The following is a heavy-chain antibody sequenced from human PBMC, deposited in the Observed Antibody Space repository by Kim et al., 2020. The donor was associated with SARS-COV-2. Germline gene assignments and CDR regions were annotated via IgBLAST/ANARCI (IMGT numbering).Heavy chain of an antibody. J-gene: IGHJ1*01. CDR2: INHSGST. Sequence: SETLSLTCAVYGGSFSGYYWSWIRQPPGKGLEWIGEINHSGSTNYNPSLKSRVTISVDTSKNQFSLKLSSVTAADTAVYYCARGDYGDYPEYFQHWGQGT. D-gene: IGHD4-17*01. CDR3: ARGDYGDYPEYFQH. CDR1: GGSFSGYY. V-gene: IGHV4-34*01.